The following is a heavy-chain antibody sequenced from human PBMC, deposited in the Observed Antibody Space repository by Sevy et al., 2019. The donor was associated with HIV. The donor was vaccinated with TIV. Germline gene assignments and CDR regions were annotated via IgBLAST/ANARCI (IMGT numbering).Heavy chain of an antibody. D-gene: IGHD2-2*02. CDR1: GFTFSSYA. V-gene: IGHV3-23*01. J-gene: IGHJ4*02. CDR3: AKVLGYCSSTSCYTISAFDY. CDR2: ISGSGGST. Sequence: GGSLRLSCAASGFTFSSYAMSWVRQAPGKGLEWVSAISGSGGSTYYADSVKGRFTISRDNSKNTLYLQMNSLRAEDTAVYYCAKVLGYCSSTSCYTISAFDYWGQGTLVTVSS.